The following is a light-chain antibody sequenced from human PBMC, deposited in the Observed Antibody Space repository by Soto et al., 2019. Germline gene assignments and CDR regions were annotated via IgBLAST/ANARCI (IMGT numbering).Light chain of an antibody. CDR1: QDISNY. J-gene: IGKJ5*01. CDR3: QKYSHLIT. V-gene: IGKV1-33*01. CDR2: DAS. Sequence: DIQMTQSPSSLSASVGDRVTITCQASQDISNYLNWYQQKLGKAPKLLIYDASNLETGVPSRFSGSGSGTDFTFTISSLQPEDIATYYCQKYSHLITLGHGTRLEIK.